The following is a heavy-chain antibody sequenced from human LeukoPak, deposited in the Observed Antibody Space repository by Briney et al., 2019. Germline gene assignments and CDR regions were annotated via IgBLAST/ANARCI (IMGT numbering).Heavy chain of an antibody. D-gene: IGHD5-18*01. CDR2: INHSGST. V-gene: IGHV4-34*01. CDR1: GGSFSGYY. Sequence: SETLSLTCAVYGGSFSGYYWSWIRQPPGKGLEWIGEINHSGSTNYNPSLKSRVTISVDTSKNQFSLKLSSVTAADTAVYYCARGIYSYGLSDYWGQGTLVTVSS. CDR3: ARGIYSYGLSDY. J-gene: IGHJ4*02.